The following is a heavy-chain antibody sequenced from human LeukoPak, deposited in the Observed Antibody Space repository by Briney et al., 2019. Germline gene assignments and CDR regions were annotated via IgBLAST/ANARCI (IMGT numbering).Heavy chain of an antibody. Sequence: GGSLRLSCAASGFTFTTYWMGWVRQAPGKGLEWVSSVSNSGDYIHYADSVKGRFTISRDNSKNSLYLQMNSLRAEDTAVYYCARALIGYYFDYWGQGTLVTVSS. CDR3: ARALIGYYFDY. CDR2: VSNSGDYI. V-gene: IGHV3-21*06. CDR1: GFTFTTYW. J-gene: IGHJ4*02. D-gene: IGHD2-8*01.